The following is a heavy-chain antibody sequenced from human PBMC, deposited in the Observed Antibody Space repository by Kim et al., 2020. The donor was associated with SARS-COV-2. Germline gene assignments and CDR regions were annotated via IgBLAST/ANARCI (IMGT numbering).Heavy chain of an antibody. Sequence: GGSLRLSCAASGFTFSSYGMHWVRQAPGKGLEWVAVISYDGSNKYYADSVKGRFTISRDNSKNTLYLQMNSLRAEDTAVYYCENTRSGSYYYVMDVWGQGTTVTVSS. CDR3: ENTRSGSYYYVMDV. CDR1: GFTFSSYG. CDR2: ISYDGSNK. V-gene: IGHV3-30*18. D-gene: IGHD1-26*01. J-gene: IGHJ6*02.